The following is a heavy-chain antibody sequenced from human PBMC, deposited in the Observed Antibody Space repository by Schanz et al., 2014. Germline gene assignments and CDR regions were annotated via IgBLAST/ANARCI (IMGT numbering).Heavy chain of an antibody. V-gene: IGHV3-23*01. J-gene: IGHJ6*03. Sequence: EVQLLESGGTVVQPGGSLRVSCAASGFVFRTFAMYWVRQAPGKGLEWVAAINGSGNATYYADSVKGRFTISRDNSRNTLFLQMKRLRVEDTAVYYCARDAVALVPEYFMDVWGKGTPVTVSS. CDR3: ARDAVALVPEYFMDV. CDR1: GFVFRTFA. CDR2: INGSGNAT. D-gene: IGHD2-15*01.